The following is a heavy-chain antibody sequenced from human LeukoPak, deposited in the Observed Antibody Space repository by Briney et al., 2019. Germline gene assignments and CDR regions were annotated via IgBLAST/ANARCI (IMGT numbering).Heavy chain of an antibody. D-gene: IGHD3-22*01. V-gene: IGHV4-39*01. CDR1: GGSISSSSYY. CDR3: ARLFSDSVVVVVTNYYMDV. CDR2: IYYSGST. Sequence: SETLSLTCTVSGGSISSSSYYWGWIRQPPGKGLEWIGSIYYSGSTYYNPSLKSRVTISVDTSKNQFSLKLSSVTAADTAVYYCARLFSDSVVVVVTNYYMDVWGKGTTVTVFS. J-gene: IGHJ6*03.